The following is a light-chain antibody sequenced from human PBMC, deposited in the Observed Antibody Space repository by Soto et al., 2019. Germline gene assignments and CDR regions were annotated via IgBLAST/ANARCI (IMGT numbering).Light chain of an antibody. CDR3: CSYAGSTTLYV. V-gene: IGLV2-23*02. CDR1: SSDVGSYRL. CDR2: EVS. J-gene: IGLJ1*01. Sequence: QSALTQPASVSGSPGQSITISCTGTSSDVGSYRLVSWYQQHPGKAPKLMIYEVSKRPSGVSNRFSASKSGNTASLTISGLQAEDEADYYCCSYAGSTTLYVFGSGTKVTVL.